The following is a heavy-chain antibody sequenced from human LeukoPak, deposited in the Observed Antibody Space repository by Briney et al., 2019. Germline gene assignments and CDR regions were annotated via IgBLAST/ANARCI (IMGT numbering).Heavy chain of an antibody. J-gene: IGHJ3*02. D-gene: IGHD2-15*01. CDR1: GFTFSSYA. CDR2: ISGSGGST. CDR3: AKGHCSGGSCYPGDAFDI. Sequence: GGSLRLSCAASGFTFSSYAMSWVRQAPGKGLEWVSAISGSGGSTYYADSVRGRFTISRDNSKNTLYLQMNSLRAEDTAVYYCAKGHCSGGSCYPGDAFDIWGQGTMVTVSS. V-gene: IGHV3-23*01.